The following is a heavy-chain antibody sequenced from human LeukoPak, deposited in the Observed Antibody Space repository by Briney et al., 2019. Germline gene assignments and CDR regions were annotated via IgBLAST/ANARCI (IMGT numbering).Heavy chain of an antibody. CDR2: INHSGST. CDR1: GFTFSSYA. V-gene: IGHV4-34*01. J-gene: IGHJ3*02. CDR3: ARARGYYSAHAFDI. Sequence: GSLRLSCAASGFTFSSYAMSWVRQAPGKGLEWIGEINHSGSTNYNPSLKSRVTISVDTSKNQFSLKLSSVTAADTAVYYCARARGYYSAHAFDIWGQGTMVTVSS. D-gene: IGHD3-22*01.